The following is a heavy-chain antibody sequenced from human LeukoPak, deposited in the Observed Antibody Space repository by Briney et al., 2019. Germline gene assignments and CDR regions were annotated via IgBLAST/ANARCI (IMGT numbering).Heavy chain of an antibody. CDR1: GFTFSSYC. J-gene: IGHJ4*02. V-gene: IGHV3-7*05. CDR2: LNQSGSEK. CDR3: ALVTTAGRAFDF. Sequence: GGSLRLSCAASGFTFSSYCMSWVRQAPGKGLEWVANLNQSGSEKYYVDSVKGRFTISRDNAKNSLYLQMNSLRAEDTVVYYCALVTTAGRAFDFWGQGTVVSVSS. D-gene: IGHD6-13*01.